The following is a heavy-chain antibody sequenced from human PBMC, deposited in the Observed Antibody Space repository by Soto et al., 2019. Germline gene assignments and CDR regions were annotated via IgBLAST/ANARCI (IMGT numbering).Heavy chain of an antibody. Sequence: SETLSLTCAVYGGSFSGYYWSWIRQPPGKGLEWIGEINHSGSTNYNPSLKSRVTISVDTSKNQFSLKLSSVTAADTAVYYCASDLAAAGNPTYYYYGMDVWGQGTTVNV. V-gene: IGHV4-34*01. CDR1: GGSFSGYY. J-gene: IGHJ6*02. CDR2: INHSGST. D-gene: IGHD6-13*01. CDR3: ASDLAAAGNPTYYYYGMDV.